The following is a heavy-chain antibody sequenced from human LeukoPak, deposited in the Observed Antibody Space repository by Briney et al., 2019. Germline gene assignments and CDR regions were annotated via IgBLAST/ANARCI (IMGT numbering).Heavy chain of an antibody. CDR1: GYTFTGHY. V-gene: IGHV1-2*06. D-gene: IGHD1-26*01. CDR2: INPNSGDT. CDR3: ARDLWELPSDYYYHY. Sequence: ASVKVSYKASGYTFTGHYMNWLRQAPGQGLEWVGQINPNSGDTKYAQKFQGRVVMTRDTSTSTAYMELSRLMSDDTAVYYCARDLWELPSDYYYHYWGQGTLVTVSS. J-gene: IGHJ4*02.